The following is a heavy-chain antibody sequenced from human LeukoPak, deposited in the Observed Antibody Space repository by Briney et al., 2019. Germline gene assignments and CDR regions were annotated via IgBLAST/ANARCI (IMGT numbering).Heavy chain of an antibody. CDR3: ARINYDILTGYYKGWFDP. CDR1: GFTFSSYE. V-gene: IGHV3-48*03. J-gene: IGHJ5*02. Sequence: GGSLRLSCAASGFTFSSYEMNWVRQAPGKGLEWVSYISSSGSTIYYADSVKVRFTISRDNAKNSLYLQMNSLRAEDTAVYYCARINYDILTGYYKGWFDPWGQGTLVTVSS. D-gene: IGHD3-9*01. CDR2: ISSSGSTI.